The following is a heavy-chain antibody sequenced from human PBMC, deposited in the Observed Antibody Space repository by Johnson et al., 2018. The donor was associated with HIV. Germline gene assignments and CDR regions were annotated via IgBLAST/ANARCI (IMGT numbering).Heavy chain of an antibody. CDR3: TTAELGWTGLGAFDI. CDR1: GFTFSSYA. J-gene: IGHJ3*02. CDR2: IRFDGSNK. D-gene: IGHD3/OR15-3a*01. Sequence: QVQLVESGGGVVQPGRSLRLSCAASGFTFSSYAMHWVRQAPGKGLEWVAFIRFDGSNKYYADSVKGRFTISRDNSKNTLYLQMNSLKTEDTAVYYCTTAELGWTGLGAFDIWGQGTMVTVSS. V-gene: IGHV3-33*08.